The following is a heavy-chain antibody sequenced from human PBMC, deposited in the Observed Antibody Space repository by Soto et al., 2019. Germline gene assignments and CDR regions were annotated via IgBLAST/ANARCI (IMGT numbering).Heavy chain of an antibody. CDR2: IYYSGST. J-gene: IGHJ3*02. D-gene: IGHD3-3*01. Sequence: PSETLSLTCTVSGGSISSGGYYWSWIRQHPGKGLEWIGYIYYSGSTYYNPSLKSRVTISVDTSRNQFSLKLSSVTAADTAVYYCARFYDCWSGYYDHIDAFDIWGQGTMVTVSS. V-gene: IGHV4-31*03. CDR1: GGSISSGGYY. CDR3: ARFYDCWSGYYDHIDAFDI.